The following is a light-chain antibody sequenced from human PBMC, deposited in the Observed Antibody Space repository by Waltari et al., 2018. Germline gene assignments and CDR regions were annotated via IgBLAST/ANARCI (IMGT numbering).Light chain of an antibody. CDR2: WAS. V-gene: IGKV4-1*01. CDR1: QSVLYSSDNRIY. Sequence: DIVMTQSPDSLAVSLGERATINCKSSQSVLYSSDNRIYLAWYQQKPGQPPKLLIYWASTRESGVPDRFSGSGSGTDFTLTISSLQAEDVAVYYCQQSYSTPLTFGQGTKLEVK. J-gene: IGKJ2*01. CDR3: QQSYSTPLT.